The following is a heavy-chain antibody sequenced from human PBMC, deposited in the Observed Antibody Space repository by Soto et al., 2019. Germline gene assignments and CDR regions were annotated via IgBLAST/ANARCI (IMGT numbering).Heavy chain of an antibody. Sequence: SETLSLTCAVYGGSFSGYYWIWIRQPPGKGLEWIGEINHSGSTNYNPSLKSRVTISVDTSKNQFSLKLSSVTAADTAVYYCARGRGRIAARAIYWGQGTLVTVSS. CDR2: INHSGST. CDR1: GGSFSGYY. CDR3: ARGRGRIAARAIY. V-gene: IGHV4-34*01. D-gene: IGHD6-6*01. J-gene: IGHJ4*02.